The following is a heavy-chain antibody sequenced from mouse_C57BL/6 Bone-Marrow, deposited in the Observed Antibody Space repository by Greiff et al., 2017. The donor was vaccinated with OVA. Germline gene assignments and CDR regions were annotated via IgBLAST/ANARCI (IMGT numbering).Heavy chain of an antibody. J-gene: IGHJ2*01. CDR1: GYSFTGYY. Sequence: EVQLQQSGPELVKPGASVKISCKASGYSFTGYYMNWVKQSPEKSLEWIGEINPSTGGTTYNQKLKAKATLTVDKSSSTAYMQLKSLTSEFSAVYYCASREYGSSYYYWGQGTTLTVSS. D-gene: IGHD1-1*01. CDR2: INPSTGGT. V-gene: IGHV1-42*01. CDR3: ASREYGSSYYY.